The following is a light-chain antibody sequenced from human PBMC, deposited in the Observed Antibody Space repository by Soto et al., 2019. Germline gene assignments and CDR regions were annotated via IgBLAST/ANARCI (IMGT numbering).Light chain of an antibody. J-gene: IGLJ3*02. CDR3: NSYAGGDWV. V-gene: IGLV2-8*01. CDR2: EVT. CDR1: SSDIGAYDY. Sequence: QSVLTQPPSASGSLGQSVTIPCTGTSSDIGAYDYVSWYRQEPGKAPKLVIYEVTRRLSGVPDRFSGSKSGNTASLTVSGLQAEDEADYYCNSYAGGDWVFGGGTKLTVL.